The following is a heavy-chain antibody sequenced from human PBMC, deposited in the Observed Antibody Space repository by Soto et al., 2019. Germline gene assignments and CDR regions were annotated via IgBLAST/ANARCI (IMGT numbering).Heavy chain of an antibody. J-gene: IGHJ6*03. CDR3: ARGRYVLRYFDWSLRSERPYYMDV. CDR2: IKQDGSEK. CDR1: GFTFSSYW. D-gene: IGHD3-9*01. Sequence: PGGSLRLPCAASGFTFSSYWMSWVRQAPGKGLEWVANIKQDGSEKYYVDSVKGRFTISRDNAKNSLYLQMNSLRAEDTAVYYCARGRYVLRYFDWSLRSERPYYMDVWGKGTTVTVSS. V-gene: IGHV3-7*01.